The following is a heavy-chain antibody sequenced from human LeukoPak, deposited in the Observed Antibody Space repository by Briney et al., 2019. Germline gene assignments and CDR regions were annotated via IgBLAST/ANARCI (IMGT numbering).Heavy chain of an antibody. J-gene: IGHJ4*02. CDR2: INDDGSTT. Sequence: PGGPLRLSCAASGFTFSRSWMHWVRQAPGKGLVWVSRINDDGSTTSYADSVKGRFTISRDNAKNSLYLQMNSLRAEDTAVYYCAREYETYYYGSGSYYPSDYWGQGTLVTVSS. CDR1: GFTFSRSW. CDR3: AREYETYYYGSGSYYPSDY. V-gene: IGHV3-74*01. D-gene: IGHD3-10*01.